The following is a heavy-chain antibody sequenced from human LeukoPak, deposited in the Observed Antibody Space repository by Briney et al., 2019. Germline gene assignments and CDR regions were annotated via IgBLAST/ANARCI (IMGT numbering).Heavy chain of an antibody. Sequence: RTGGSLRLSCAASGFTFKNYAMSWVRQAPGKGLEWVSAISGGGISTYYADSVKGRFTISRDNSKNTVYLQMNSLRAEDTAIYYCAKDSWKTVPAASDYWGQGTLVTVSS. CDR2: ISGGGIST. J-gene: IGHJ4*02. V-gene: IGHV3-23*01. D-gene: IGHD2-2*01. CDR1: GFTFKNYA. CDR3: AKDSWKTVPAASDY.